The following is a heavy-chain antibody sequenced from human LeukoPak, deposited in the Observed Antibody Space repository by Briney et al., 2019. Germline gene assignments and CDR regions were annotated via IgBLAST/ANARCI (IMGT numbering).Heavy chain of an antibody. D-gene: IGHD6-19*01. CDR3: ARGSSSAYLRVKLDS. V-gene: IGHV3-7*03. CDR1: GFTVSSNY. Sequence: GGALRLSCAASGFTVSSNYMSWVRQAPGKGLEWVAMIKYDGIDKQYLDSVKGRFTISRDNSKNTLYLQMNSLRAEDTAVYYCARGSSSAYLRVKLDSWGQGTLVTVSS. J-gene: IGHJ4*02. CDR2: IKYDGIDK.